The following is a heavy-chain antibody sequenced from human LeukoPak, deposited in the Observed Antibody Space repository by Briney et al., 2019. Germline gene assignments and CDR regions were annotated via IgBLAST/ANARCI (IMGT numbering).Heavy chain of an antibody. D-gene: IGHD2-2*01. CDR1: GFTVSSNY. CDR2: IYSGGST. J-gene: IGHJ6*04. CDR3: ASGPIVVVPAANSYGMDV. V-gene: IGHV3-53*01. Sequence: GGSLRISCAASGFTVSSNYMSRVRQAPGKGLEWVSVIYSGGSTYYADSVKGRFTISRDNSKNTLYLQMNSLRAEDTAVYYCASGPIVVVPAANSYGMDVWGKGTTVTVSS.